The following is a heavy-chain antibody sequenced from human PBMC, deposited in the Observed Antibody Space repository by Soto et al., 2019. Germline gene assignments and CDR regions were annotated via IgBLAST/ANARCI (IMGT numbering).Heavy chain of an antibody. CDR1: GGSISSSDYW. CDR2: VYYTGST. Sequence: QLQLQESGPGLVKPAETLSLTCTVSGGSISSSDYWWGWIRQPPGKGLEWIGSVYYTGSTYYNPSLKSLVILSVDTSKNQFSLRLSSVTAADTAVYYCAGQIGRGSWSLDHWGQGTLVTVSS. J-gene: IGHJ4*02. D-gene: IGHD6-13*01. V-gene: IGHV4-39*01. CDR3: AGQIGRGSWSLDH.